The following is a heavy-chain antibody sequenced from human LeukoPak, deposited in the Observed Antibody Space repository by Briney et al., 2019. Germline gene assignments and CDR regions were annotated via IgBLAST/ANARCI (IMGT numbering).Heavy chain of an antibody. CDR3: AKDSDDGDFFFDY. J-gene: IGHJ4*02. Sequence: GGALRLSCSASVFTFYYYTMHSVRQAPGNVLEWVSLISWDGRSTYYADYVKGRFTISRDNSKNSLYLQMNSLRTEDTALYYCAKDSDDGDFFFDYWGQGTLVTVSS. CDR2: ISWDGRST. CDR1: VFTFYYYT. V-gene: IGHV3-43*01. D-gene: IGHD4-17*01.